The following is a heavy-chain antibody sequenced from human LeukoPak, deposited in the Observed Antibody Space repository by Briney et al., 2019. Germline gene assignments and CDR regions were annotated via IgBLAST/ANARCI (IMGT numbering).Heavy chain of an antibody. CDR1: GLIFSNYA. CDR2: IGGRDGYT. CDR3: AKWGDYDILTGYYDSDY. Sequence: PGGSLRLSYAPSGLIFSNYAMSWVRQAPGKGLECVSAIGGRDGYTYYTPSVKGRFTVSRDDPKNTLYLQMNTLRVEDRAVYCCAKWGDYDILTGYYDSDYWGHGTLVTVSS. J-gene: IGHJ4*01. D-gene: IGHD3-9*01. V-gene: IGHV3-23*01.